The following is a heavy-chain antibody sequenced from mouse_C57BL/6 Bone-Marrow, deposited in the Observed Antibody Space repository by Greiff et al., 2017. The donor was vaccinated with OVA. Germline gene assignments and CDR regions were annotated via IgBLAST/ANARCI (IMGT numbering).Heavy chain of an antibody. D-gene: IGHD1-1*01. Sequence: QVQLKQSGSELRSPGSSVKLSCKDFDSEVFPIAYMSWVRQKPGHGFEWIGGILPSIGRTIYGEKFEDKATLDADTLSNTAYLELNSLTSEDSAIYYCARHYYYGSSYNYAMDYWGQGTSVTVSS. CDR3: ARHYYYGSSYNYAMDY. J-gene: IGHJ4*01. CDR2: ILPSIGRT. V-gene: IGHV15-2*01. CDR1: DSEVFPIAY.